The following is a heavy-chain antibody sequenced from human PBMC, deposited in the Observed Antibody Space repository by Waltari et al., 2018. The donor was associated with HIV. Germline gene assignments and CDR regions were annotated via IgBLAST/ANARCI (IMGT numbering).Heavy chain of an antibody. D-gene: IGHD5-12*01. J-gene: IGHJ4*02. CDR2: IASSSSSYI. V-gene: IGHV3-21*01. CDR1: GFTFSSYI. Sequence: EVQLVESGGGLVKPGGSLRLSCAASGFTFSSYIMNWVSQAPGKWLDCVASIASSSSSYIYYAESVMGRFTISRDNAKNSLYLQMSSLRAEDTAVYYCAREMATVYVDYWGQGTLVTVSP. CDR3: AREMATVYVDY.